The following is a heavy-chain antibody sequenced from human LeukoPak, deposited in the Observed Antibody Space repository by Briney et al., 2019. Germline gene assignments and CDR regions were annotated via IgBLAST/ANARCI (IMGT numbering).Heavy chain of an antibody. V-gene: IGHV4-39*07. CDR1: GGSISSSSYY. CDR3: ARGASYYDFWSGYYLDAFDI. CDR2: IYYSGST. Sequence: SSETLSLTCTVSGGSISSSSYYWGWIRQPPGKGLEWIGGIYYSGSTYYNPSLKSRVTISVDTSKNQFSLKLSSVTAADTAVYYCARGASYYDFWSGYYLDAFDIWGQGTMVTVSS. D-gene: IGHD3-3*01. J-gene: IGHJ3*02.